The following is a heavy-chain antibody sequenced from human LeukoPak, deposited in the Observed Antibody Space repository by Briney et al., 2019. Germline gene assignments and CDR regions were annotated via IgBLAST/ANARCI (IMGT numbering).Heavy chain of an antibody. D-gene: IGHD3-10*01. V-gene: IGHV4-34*01. J-gene: IGHJ6*03. CDR1: GGSFSGYY. CDR3: ARAGSPPGYYYYMDV. Sequence: PSETLSLTCAVYGGSFSGYYWSWIRQPPGKGLEWIGEINHSGSTNYNPSLKSRVTISVDTSKNQFPLKLSSVTAADTAVYYCARAGSPPGYYYYMDVWGKGTTVTVSS. CDR2: INHSGST.